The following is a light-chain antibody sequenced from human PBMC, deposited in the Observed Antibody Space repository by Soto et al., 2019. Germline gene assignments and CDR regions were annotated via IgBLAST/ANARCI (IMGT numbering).Light chain of an antibody. CDR2: EVS. CDR3: SSYTSSSTYV. CDR1: SSDVGGYNY. Sequence: QSALTQPASMSGSPGQSITISCTGTSSDVGGYNYVSWYQQHPGKAPKLMICEVSNRPSGVSNRFSGSKSGNTASLTISWLQAEDEADYYCSSYTSSSTYVFGTGTQLTVL. V-gene: IGLV2-14*01. J-gene: IGLJ1*01.